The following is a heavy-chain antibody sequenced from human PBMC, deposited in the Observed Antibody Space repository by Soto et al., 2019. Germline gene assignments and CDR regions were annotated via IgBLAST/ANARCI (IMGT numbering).Heavy chain of an antibody. CDR1: GGSISSGGFS. CDR3: ARDPGV. Sequence: SETLSLTCAVSGGSISSGGFSWSWIRQPPGKGLEWIGYIYHSGSTYYNPSLKSRVTISVDRSKNQFSLNLSSVTAADTAVYYCARDPGVWGQGTLVTVSS. J-gene: IGHJ4*02. D-gene: IGHD3-10*01. V-gene: IGHV4-30-2*01. CDR2: IYHSGST.